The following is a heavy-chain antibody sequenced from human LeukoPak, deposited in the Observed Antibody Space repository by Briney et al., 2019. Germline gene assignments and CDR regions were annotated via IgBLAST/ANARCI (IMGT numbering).Heavy chain of an antibody. V-gene: IGHV1-3*03. J-gene: IGHJ4*02. CDR1: GYTFTSYA. CDR3: ARNETYYGSGY. D-gene: IGHD1-26*01. Sequence: ASVKVSCKTSGYTFTSYAIHWVRQAPGQRLEWMGWINAGNGNTKYSQEWQGRVTITRDTSASTVYMELSSLRSEDMAVYYCARNETYYGSGYWGQGTLVTVSS. CDR2: INAGNGNT.